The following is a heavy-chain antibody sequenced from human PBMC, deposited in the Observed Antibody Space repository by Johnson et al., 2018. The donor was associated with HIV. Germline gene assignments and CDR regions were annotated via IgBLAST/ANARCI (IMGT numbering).Heavy chain of an antibody. Sequence: VQLVESGGGLVQPGGSLRLSCAASGFTFSSYDMHWVRQATGKGLEWVSAIGTAGDTYYPGSVKGRFTISRENGKNSLYLQMNSLRAGDTAVYYCAREAQTHAFDIWGQGTMVTVSS. CDR2: IGTAGDT. CDR1: GFTFSSYD. D-gene: IGHD4-23*01. J-gene: IGHJ3*02. CDR3: AREAQTHAFDI. V-gene: IGHV3-13*01.